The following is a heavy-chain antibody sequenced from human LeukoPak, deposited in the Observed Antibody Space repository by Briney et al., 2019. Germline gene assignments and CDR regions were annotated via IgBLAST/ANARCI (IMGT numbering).Heavy chain of an antibody. Sequence: GSLRLSCEASGITVSTNYMSWVRLAPGKGLEWVSSISGSSNYIYYADSVKGRFTISRGNAKNSLYLQMNSLRVEDTAVYYCARDESGDNDAFDIWGQGTMVTVSS. J-gene: IGHJ3*02. CDR3: ARDESGDNDAFDI. D-gene: IGHD2-21*01. CDR2: ISGSSNYI. CDR1: GITVSTNY. V-gene: IGHV3-21*01.